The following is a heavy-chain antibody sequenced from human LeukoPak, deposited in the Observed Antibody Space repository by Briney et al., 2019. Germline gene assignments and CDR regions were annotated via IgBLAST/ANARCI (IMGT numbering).Heavy chain of an antibody. Sequence: SETLSLTCTVSGGSISSSSYYWGWIRQPPGKGLEWIGSIYYSGSTYYNPSLKSRVTISVDTSKNQFSLKLSSVTAADTAVYYCARDRRFWSGYYTPFDYWGQGTLVTVSS. CDR3: ARDRRFWSGYYTPFDY. CDR1: GGSISSSSYY. V-gene: IGHV4-39*07. D-gene: IGHD3-3*01. CDR2: IYYSGST. J-gene: IGHJ4*02.